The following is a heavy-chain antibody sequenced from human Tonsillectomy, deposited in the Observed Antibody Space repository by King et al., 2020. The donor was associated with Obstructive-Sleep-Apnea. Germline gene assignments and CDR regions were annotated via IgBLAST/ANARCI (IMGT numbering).Heavy chain of an antibody. V-gene: IGHV1-2*02. CDR3: ARGSPVASSTSSALDI. J-gene: IGHJ3*02. Sequence: VQLVEYGAEVKKPGASVKVSCKASEYTFTGYYIHWVRQAPGQGLEWMGWVNPNNDGTKYAQKFQGRVTTARDTSINTAYMELNRLTFDDTAVYYCARGSPVASSTSSALDIWGQGTMVTVSS. CDR1: EYTFTGYY. CDR2: VNPNNDGT. D-gene: IGHD4-23*01.